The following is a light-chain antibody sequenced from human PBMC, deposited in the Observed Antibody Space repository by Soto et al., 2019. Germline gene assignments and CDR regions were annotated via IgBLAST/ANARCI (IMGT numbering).Light chain of an antibody. J-gene: IGLJ2*01. CDR1: SSNIGTNT. CDR3: AAWDVSLVV. CDR2: SDN. V-gene: IGLV1-44*01. Sequence: QSVLTQPPSASGTPGQRVTISCSGSSSNIGTNTVIWYQQLPGAAPRLLIYSDNQRPSGVPDRFSCSKSGTSASLAISGLQSEDEADYYCAAWDVSLVVFGGGTKVTVL.